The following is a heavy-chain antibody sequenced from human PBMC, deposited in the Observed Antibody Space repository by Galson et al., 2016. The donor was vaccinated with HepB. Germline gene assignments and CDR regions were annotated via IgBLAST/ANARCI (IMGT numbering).Heavy chain of an antibody. V-gene: IGHV7-4-1*01. J-gene: IGHJ4*02. CDR1: GYHLTSYS. Sequence: SVKVSCKASGYHLTSYSINWVRQAPGQGIEWVGWINTNTGNPTYAQVFTGRFVISLDTSVDTAFLQILSLKAEVTAAYYCARGKWLRADYWGQGTLVTVSS. CDR2: INTNTGNP. CDR3: ARGKWLRADY. D-gene: IGHD5-12*01.